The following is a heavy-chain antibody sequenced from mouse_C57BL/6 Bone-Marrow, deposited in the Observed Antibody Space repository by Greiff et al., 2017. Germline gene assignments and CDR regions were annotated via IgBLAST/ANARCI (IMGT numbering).Heavy chain of an antibody. J-gene: IGHJ3*01. CDR3: ASHPLCYDGSSWFAY. V-gene: IGHV5-6*01. CDR2: ISSGGSYT. CDR1: GFTFSSYG. Sequence: EVMLVESGGDLVKPGGSLKLSCAASGFTFSSYGMSWVRQTPDKRLEWVATISSGGSYTYYPDSVKGRFTISRDNAKNTLYLQLSSLKSEDTAMYYCASHPLCYDGSSWFAYWGQGTLVTVSA. D-gene: IGHD1-1*01.